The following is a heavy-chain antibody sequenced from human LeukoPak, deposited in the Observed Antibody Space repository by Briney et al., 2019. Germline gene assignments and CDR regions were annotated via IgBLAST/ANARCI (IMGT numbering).Heavy chain of an antibody. CDR1: GVTFSNYW. J-gene: IGHJ4*02. Sequence: PGGPLRLSCAASGVTFSNYWMHWVRQAPGKGLEWVSSISSTSSYIYYADSVKGRFTISRDNAKNSLFLQMNSLRAEDTAVYYCARELMGLTMIVVVNPIDYWGQGTLVTVSS. CDR3: ARELMGLTMIVVVNPIDY. D-gene: IGHD3-22*01. CDR2: ISSTSSYI. V-gene: IGHV3-21*01.